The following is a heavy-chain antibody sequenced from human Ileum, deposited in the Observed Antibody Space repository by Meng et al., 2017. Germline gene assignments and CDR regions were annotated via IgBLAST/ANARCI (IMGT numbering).Heavy chain of an antibody. CDR3: AREFYVDTAMVIDS. Sequence: QVQLQESGPGLVKPSQTLSHTCTVSGDSLTSVNTQWSWIRQSPGKGPEYIGYIYYDGNTYYNPSLKSRLIISIDTSRNEFSLRLNSVTAADTAVYYCAREFYVDTAMVIDSWGQGTPVTVSS. V-gene: IGHV4-30-4*01. J-gene: IGHJ4*02. CDR1: GDSLTSVNTQ. CDR2: IYYDGNT. D-gene: IGHD5-18*01.